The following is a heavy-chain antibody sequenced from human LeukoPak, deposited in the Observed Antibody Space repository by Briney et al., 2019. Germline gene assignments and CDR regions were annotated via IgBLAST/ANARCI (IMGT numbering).Heavy chain of an antibody. CDR2: ISYDGSNK. V-gene: IGHV3-30*04. Sequence: GGSLRLSCAASGFTFSSYAMHWVRQAPGKGLGWVAVISYDGSNKYYADSVKGRFTISRDNSKNTLYLQMNSLRAEDTAVYYCARIWGYYNDWFDPWGQGTLVTVSS. CDR1: GFTFSSYA. J-gene: IGHJ5*02. D-gene: IGHD3-9*01. CDR3: ARIWGYYNDWFDP.